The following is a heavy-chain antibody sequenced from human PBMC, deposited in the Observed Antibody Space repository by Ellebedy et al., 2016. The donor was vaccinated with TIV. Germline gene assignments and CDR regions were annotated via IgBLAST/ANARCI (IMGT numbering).Heavy chain of an antibody. Sequence: AASVKVSCKVSGYTLTELSIHWVRQAPGKGLEWMGGFDPEDGETIYAQEFQGRVTMTEDTSTDTAYMELSSLRSEDTAVYYCATQGIVIIPAASLHHYYGMDVWGQGTTVTVSS. V-gene: IGHV1-24*01. D-gene: IGHD2-2*01. J-gene: IGHJ6*02. CDR3: ATQGIVIIPAASLHHYYGMDV. CDR2: FDPEDGET. CDR1: GYTLTELS.